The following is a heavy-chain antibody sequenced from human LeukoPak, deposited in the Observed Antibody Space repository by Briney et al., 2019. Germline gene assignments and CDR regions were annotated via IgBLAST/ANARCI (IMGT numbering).Heavy chain of an antibody. D-gene: IGHD6-19*01. CDR2: ISSNGGST. J-gene: IGHJ4*02. CDR1: GFTFSSYA. V-gene: IGHV3-64*01. CDR3: ARGSGWYDPDY. Sequence: PGGSLRLSCAASGFTFSSYAMHWVRQAPGKGLEYVSAISSNGGSTYYANSVKGRFTISRDNSKNTLYLQMGSLRAEDMAVYYCARGSGWYDPDYWGQGTLVTVSS.